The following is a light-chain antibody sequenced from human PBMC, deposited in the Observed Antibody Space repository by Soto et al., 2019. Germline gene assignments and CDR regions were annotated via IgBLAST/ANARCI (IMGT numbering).Light chain of an antibody. Sequence: EIVLTQSPGTLSLSPGERATLSGRASQTVGNNYLAWFQQKPGQTPRLVIYNAFSRATGIPDRFSGSGSGTDFTLTISRLEPEDFAVYYCHQYAFSPLTFGQGTNVDIK. J-gene: IGKJ2*01. CDR2: NAF. CDR1: QTVGNNY. V-gene: IGKV3-20*01. CDR3: HQYAFSPLT.